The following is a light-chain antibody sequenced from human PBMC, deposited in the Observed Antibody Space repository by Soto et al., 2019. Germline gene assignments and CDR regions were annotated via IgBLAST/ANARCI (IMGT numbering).Light chain of an antibody. Sequence: QSALTQPASVSGSPGQSITISCTGTSSDVGSYNLVSWYQQHPGKAPKLMIYEVSKRPSGVSNRSSGSKSGNTASLTISGLQAEDEADYYRCSYAGSSLYVFGTGTKLTVL. CDR2: EVS. J-gene: IGLJ1*01. CDR3: CSYAGSSLYV. CDR1: SSDVGSYNL. V-gene: IGLV2-23*02.